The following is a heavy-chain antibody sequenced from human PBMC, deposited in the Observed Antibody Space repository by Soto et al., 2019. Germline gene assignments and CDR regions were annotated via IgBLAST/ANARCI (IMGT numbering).Heavy chain of an antibody. J-gene: IGHJ5*02. CDR1: GGSISSSSYY. D-gene: IGHD2-15*01. V-gene: IGHV4-39*01. CDR3: ARLKLSRAWFDP. CDR2: IYYSGST. Sequence: QLQLQESGPGLVKPSETLSLTCTVSGGSISSSSYYWGWIRQPPGKGLEWIGSIYYSGSTYYNPCLKSRVTISVDTSKNQFSLKLSSVTAADTAVYYCARLKLSRAWFDPWGQGTLVTVSS.